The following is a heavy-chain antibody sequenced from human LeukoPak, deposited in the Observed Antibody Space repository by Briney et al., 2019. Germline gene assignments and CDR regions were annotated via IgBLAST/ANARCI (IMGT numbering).Heavy chain of an antibody. D-gene: IGHD3-9*01. CDR2: IYYTGST. J-gene: IGHJ4*02. V-gene: IGHV4-59*08. CDR1: GASMREYY. Sequence: TSETLSLTCTVSGASMREYYWSWIRQPPGKGLEWIGYIYYTGSTNYNPSLKSRVTMSVDTSKNQISLKLSSVTAADSAVYYCVRRVRYFGQNDYWGQGTLVTVSS. CDR3: VRRVRYFGQNDY.